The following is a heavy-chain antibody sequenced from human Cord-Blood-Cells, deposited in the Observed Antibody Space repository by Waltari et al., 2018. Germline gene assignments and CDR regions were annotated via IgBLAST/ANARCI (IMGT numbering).Heavy chain of an antibody. CDR1: GFTFSSYG. D-gene: IGHD4-17*01. Sequence: QVQLVESGGGVVQPGRSLRLSCAASGFTFSSYGMHWVRQAPGKGLEWVAVISYDGSNKYYADSVKGRFTISRDNSKTTRYLQMNSLRAEDTAVYYCAKHKGDYDAFDIWGQGTMVTVSS. CDR3: AKHKGDYDAFDI. J-gene: IGHJ3*02. V-gene: IGHV3-30*18. CDR2: ISYDGSNK.